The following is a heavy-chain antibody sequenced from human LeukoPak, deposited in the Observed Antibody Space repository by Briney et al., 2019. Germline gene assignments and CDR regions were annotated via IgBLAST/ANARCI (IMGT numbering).Heavy chain of an antibody. CDR2: IYSGGST. Sequence: TGGSLRLSCAASGFTFSSYSMSWVRQAPGKGLEWVSVIYSGGSTYYADSVKGRFTISRDNSKNTLYLQMNSQRAEDTAVYYCARGYCSGGSCLRYWGQGTLVTVSS. V-gene: IGHV3-53*01. CDR3: ARGYCSGGSCLRY. D-gene: IGHD2-15*01. J-gene: IGHJ4*02. CDR1: GFTFSSYS.